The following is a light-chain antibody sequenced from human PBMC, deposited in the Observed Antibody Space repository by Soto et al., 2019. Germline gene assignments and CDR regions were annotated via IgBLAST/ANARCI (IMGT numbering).Light chain of an antibody. CDR1: QSVSSNY. J-gene: IGKJ1*01. CDR3: QQYGSSPRT. V-gene: IGKV3-20*01. Sequence: EIVLTQSPGTLSLSPGERATLSCRASQSVSSNYLAWHQQKPGQAPRLLIYGASSRATGIPGRFSGSGSGTDFTLTISRLEPEEFGVYYCQQYGSSPRTFGQGTKVEIK. CDR2: GAS.